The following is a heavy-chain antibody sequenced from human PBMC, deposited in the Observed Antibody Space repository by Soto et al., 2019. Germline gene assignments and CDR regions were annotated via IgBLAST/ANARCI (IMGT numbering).Heavy chain of an antibody. CDR1: GGSVSSGSYY. CDR2: IYYSGST. Sequence: QVQLQESGPGLVKPSETLSLTCTVSGGSVSSGSYYWSWIRHPPGKGLEWLGYIYYSGSTNYNPSLKSRVTISVDTSKNQFSLKLSSVTAADTAVYYCARGNYYDSSGYYPPYFQHWGQGTLVTVSS. V-gene: IGHV4-61*01. CDR3: ARGNYYDSSGYYPPYFQH. D-gene: IGHD3-22*01. J-gene: IGHJ1*01.